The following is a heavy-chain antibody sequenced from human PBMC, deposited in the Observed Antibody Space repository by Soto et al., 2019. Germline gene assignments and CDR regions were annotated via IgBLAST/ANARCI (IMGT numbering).Heavy chain of an antibody. D-gene: IGHD4-17*01. J-gene: IGHJ4*02. CDR2: ISAYNGNT. CDR1: GYTFTSYG. V-gene: IGHV1-18*04. Sequence: ASLKVSCKSSGYTFTSYGIIWVRQAPGQGLEWMGWISAYNGNTNYAQRLQGRVTMTTDTSTSTAYMELRSLRSDDTAVYYCARNHPGDYGDSAWGQGTLVTVSS. CDR3: ARNHPGDYGDSA.